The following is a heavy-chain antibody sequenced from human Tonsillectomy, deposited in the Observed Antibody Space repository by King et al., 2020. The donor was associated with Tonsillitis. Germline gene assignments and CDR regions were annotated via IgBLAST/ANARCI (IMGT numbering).Heavy chain of an antibody. V-gene: IGHV3-11*06. CDR1: RFTFSDYY. D-gene: IGHD4-23*01. CDR3: ARALGDYGGIDYWYFDL. CDR2: ISSSSSYT. Sequence: VQLVESGGGLVKPGGSLRLSCAASRFTFSDYYMSWIRQAPGKGLEWVSYISSSSSYTNYADSVKGRFTISRDNAKNSLYLQMNSLRAEDTAVYYCARALGDYGGIDYWYFDLWGRGTLVTVSS. J-gene: IGHJ2*01.